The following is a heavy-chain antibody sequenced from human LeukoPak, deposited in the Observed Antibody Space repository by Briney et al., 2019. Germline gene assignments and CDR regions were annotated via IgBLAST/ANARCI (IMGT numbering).Heavy chain of an antibody. CDR1: DGSISSYY. V-gene: IGHV4-4*07. J-gene: IGHJ4*02. D-gene: IGHD2-2*01. Sequence: SETLSLTCTISDGSISSYYWSWIRQPAGKGLEWIGRIYTSGSTSYNPSLKSRVTISVNTSKNQFSLKLSSVTAADTAVYYCARGVVVTAGETFDYWGPGTLVTVSS. CDR2: IYTSGST. CDR3: ARGVVVTAGETFDY.